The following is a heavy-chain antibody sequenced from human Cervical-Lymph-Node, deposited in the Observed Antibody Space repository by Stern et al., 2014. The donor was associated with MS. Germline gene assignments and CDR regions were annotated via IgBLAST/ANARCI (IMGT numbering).Heavy chain of an antibody. Sequence: QMQLVQSGAEVRKPGSSVKVSCKASGGALNTYAIHWVRLVPGQGLEWMGGFIPVFGTPVYAQKYKGRVTIAADESTSTDYMELSSLRSDDTAVYYCTRGASSAAWYRHAVDVWGQGTPVTVSS. CDR3: TRGASSAAWYRHAVDV. V-gene: IGHV1-69*01. CDR2: FIPVFGTP. D-gene: IGHD1-26*01. CDR1: GGALNTYA. J-gene: IGHJ6*02.